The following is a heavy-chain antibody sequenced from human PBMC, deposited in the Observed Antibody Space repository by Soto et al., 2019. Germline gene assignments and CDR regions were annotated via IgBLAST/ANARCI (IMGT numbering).Heavy chain of an antibody. CDR1: GGTFSNYA. Sequence: SVKVSCKASGGTFSNYAISWVRQAPGQGLEWMGGIIPIFGTANYAQKFQGRVTITADESTSTAYMELSSLRSEDTAVYYCARSQAHFFHSSSWYPQFDYWGQGTLVTVSS. D-gene: IGHD6-13*01. J-gene: IGHJ4*02. CDR3: ARSQAHFFHSSSWYPQFDY. CDR2: IIPIFGTA. V-gene: IGHV1-69*13.